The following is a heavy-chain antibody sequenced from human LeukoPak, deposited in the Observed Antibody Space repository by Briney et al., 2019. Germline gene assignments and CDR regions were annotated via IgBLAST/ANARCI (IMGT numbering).Heavy chain of an antibody. CDR2: INPSGGST. CDR1: GYTFTSYY. J-gene: IGHJ5*02. Sequence: ASVKVSCKASGYTFTSYYMHWVRQAPGQGLEWVGIINPSGGSTSYAQKFQGRVTMTRDMSTSTVYMELSSLRSEDTAVYYCARDGGYCTNGVCYGVDPWGQGTLVTVSS. V-gene: IGHV1-46*01. CDR3: ARDGGYCTNGVCYGVDP. D-gene: IGHD2-8*01.